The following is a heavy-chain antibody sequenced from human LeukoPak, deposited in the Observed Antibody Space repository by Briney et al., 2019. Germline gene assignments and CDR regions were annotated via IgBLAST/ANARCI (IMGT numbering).Heavy chain of an antibody. CDR2: IDPSSGET. D-gene: IGHD5-18*01. V-gene: IGHV1-46*01. J-gene: IGHJ4*02. CDR1: GYAFTNYY. Sequence: ASVNVSCKASGYAFTNYYMSWVRQAPGQGPEWMGAIDPSSGETQFAPKFEGRVTVTADTSTRTVYMEMSSLRSDDTAMYYCATYPGPAIQGSFDYWGQGTLVTVSS. CDR3: ATYPGPAIQGSFDY.